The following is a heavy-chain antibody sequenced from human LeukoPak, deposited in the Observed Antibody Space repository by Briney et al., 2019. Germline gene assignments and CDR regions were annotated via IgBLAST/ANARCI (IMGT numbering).Heavy chain of an antibody. D-gene: IGHD6-19*01. CDR1: GDSISSGGYY. V-gene: IGHV4-31*03. CDR3: ARDSVAGTGSLDY. Sequence: SETLSLTCTVSGDSISSGGYYWSWVHQHPGKGLEWIGNIYYTGSTYYNPSLKSRLTISVDTSKNQFSLKLSSVTAADTAVYYCARDSVAGTGSLDYWGQGTLVTVSS. CDR2: IYYTGST. J-gene: IGHJ4*02.